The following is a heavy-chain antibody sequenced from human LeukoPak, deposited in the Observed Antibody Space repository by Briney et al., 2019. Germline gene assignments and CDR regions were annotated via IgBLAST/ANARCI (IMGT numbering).Heavy chain of an antibody. CDR1: GYTFTSYY. Sequence: ASVKDSCKASGYTFTSYYMHWVRQATGQGLEWMGIINPSGGSTSYAQKFQGRVTMTRDTSTSTVYMELSSLRSEDTAVYYCARVGVSGRIAAAGTHFQHWGQGTLVTVSS. J-gene: IGHJ1*01. CDR2: INPSGGST. CDR3: ARVGVSGRIAAAGTHFQH. V-gene: IGHV1-46*01. D-gene: IGHD6-13*01.